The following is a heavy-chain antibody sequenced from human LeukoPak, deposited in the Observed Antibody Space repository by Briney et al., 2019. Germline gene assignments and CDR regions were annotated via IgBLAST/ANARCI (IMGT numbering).Heavy chain of an antibody. CDR2: ISSSSTYI. Sequence: PGGSLRLTCAGSGFTFSTYSMNWVRQAPGKGLEWVSSISSSSTYISYALSVRGRFTISRDNAKNSLYLQMNSLRAEDTAVYYCARPTRGDDYSYYMDVWGKGTTVTISS. CDR3: ARPTRGDDYSYYMDV. CDR1: GFTFSTYS. J-gene: IGHJ6*03. V-gene: IGHV3-21*06. D-gene: IGHD3-10*01.